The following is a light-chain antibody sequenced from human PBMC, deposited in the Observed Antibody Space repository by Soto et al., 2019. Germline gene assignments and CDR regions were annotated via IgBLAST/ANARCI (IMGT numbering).Light chain of an antibody. CDR2: DVN. CDR1: SSDIGAYNF. V-gene: IGLV2-14*03. J-gene: IGLJ2*01. Sequence: QSALTQPASVSGSPGQSITISCTGTSSDIGAYNFVSWYQQHPGKAPKLMLYDVNIRPSGVSNRFSGSKSGNTASLTISGLQAEDEADYYCKSWTTITTMIFGGGTKVTVL. CDR3: KSWTTITTMI.